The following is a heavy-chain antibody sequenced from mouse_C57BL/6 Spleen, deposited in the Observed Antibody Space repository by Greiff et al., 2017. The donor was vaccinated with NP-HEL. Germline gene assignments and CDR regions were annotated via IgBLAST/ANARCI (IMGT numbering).Heavy chain of an antibody. CDR2: IYPRSGNT. CDR3: TRSGGNSPWYYDV. V-gene: IGHV1-81*01. J-gene: IGHJ1*03. Sequence: QVQLKQSGAELARPGASVKLSCKASGYTFTSYGISWVKQRTGQGLEWIGEIYPRSGNTYYNEKFKGKATLTADKPSSTAYMELRSLTSEDSAVYFCTRSGGNSPWYYDVWGTGATVTVSS. D-gene: IGHD2-1*01. CDR1: GYTFTSYG.